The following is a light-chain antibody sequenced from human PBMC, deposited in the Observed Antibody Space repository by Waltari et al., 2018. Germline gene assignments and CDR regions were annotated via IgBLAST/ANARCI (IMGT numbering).Light chain of an antibody. J-gene: IGKJ2*01. CDR3: QVYGGSPLYT. CDR1: QSVGSIY. V-gene: IGKV3-20*01. CDR2: GTS. Sequence: ESVLAQSPGTLSLSLGERATLSCRASQSVGSIYLAWYQQRPGQPPRVLVYGTSSRATGIPDRFSGSRSGSDFTLTIDRLEPEDVAVYFCQVYGGSPLYTFGQGTRLEIK.